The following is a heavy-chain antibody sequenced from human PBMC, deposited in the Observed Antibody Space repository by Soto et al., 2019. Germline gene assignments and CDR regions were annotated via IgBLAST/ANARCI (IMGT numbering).Heavy chain of an antibody. CDR1: GCTFSSYE. CDR3: VRGYSSDSHFGH. J-gene: IGHJ4*02. Sequence: GSLRLSCAASGCTFSSYEMNWVRQAPGKGLEWVSYISDSCTTHYSDSVKGRFTISRGNARNSLFLQMTSLRGGDEAVYYCVRGYSSDSHFGHWGKGSLVTVSS. V-gene: IGHV3-48*03. CDR2: ISDSCTT. D-gene: IGHD6-19*01.